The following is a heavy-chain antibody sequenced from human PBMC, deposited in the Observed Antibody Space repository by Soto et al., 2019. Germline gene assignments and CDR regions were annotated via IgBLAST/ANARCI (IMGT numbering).Heavy chain of an antibody. CDR3: AKDVGYCSGGSCYSSIY. CDR1: DFTFSSDT. V-gene: IGHV3-23*01. Sequence: GGSLRLSCAASDFTFSSDTMSWVRQAPAKGLEWVSAISGSGGSTYYADSVKGRLTISSDNSKNTLYLQMNSLRAEDTAVYYCAKDVGYCSGGSCYSSIYWGQGTLVNVSS. D-gene: IGHD2-15*01. J-gene: IGHJ4*02. CDR2: ISGSGGST.